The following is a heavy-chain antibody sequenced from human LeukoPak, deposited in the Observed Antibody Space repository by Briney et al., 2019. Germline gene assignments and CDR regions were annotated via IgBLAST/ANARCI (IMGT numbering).Heavy chain of an antibody. Sequence: PSQTLSLTCTVSGGSISSGSYYWSWIRQPAGKGLEWIGRIYTSGSTNYNPSLKSRVTASVDTSKNQFSLKLSSVTAADTAVYYCARDNARYSGYDFYYWGQGTLVTVSS. CDR2: IYTSGST. J-gene: IGHJ4*02. CDR3: ARDNARYSGYDFYY. V-gene: IGHV4-61*02. D-gene: IGHD5-12*01. CDR1: GGSISSGSYY.